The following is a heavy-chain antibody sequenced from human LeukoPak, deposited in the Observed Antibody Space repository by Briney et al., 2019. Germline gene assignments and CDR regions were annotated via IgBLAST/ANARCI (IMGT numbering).Heavy chain of an antibody. CDR3: ARDTHYYGSGRPAFDN. J-gene: IGHJ3*02. V-gene: IGHV3-30*07. CDR2: ISYDEINK. Sequence: PGGSLRLSCAASGFTFSSYALHWVRQAPSKGLEWVALISYDEINKYYADSVKGRFTISRDTSKNTLYLQMNSLRAEDTAMYYCARDTHYYGSGRPAFDNWGQGTMVTVSS. CDR1: GFTFSSYA. D-gene: IGHD3-10*01.